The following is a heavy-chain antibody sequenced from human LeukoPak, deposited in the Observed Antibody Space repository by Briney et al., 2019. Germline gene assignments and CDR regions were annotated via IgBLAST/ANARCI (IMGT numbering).Heavy chain of an antibody. D-gene: IGHD7-27*01. Sequence: ASVKVSCKASGYTFTSYDFNWVRQATGQRPEWMGWMSPNSGDTGYAQKFQDRVTMTRNTAISTAYMELSSLRSDDTAVYYCARGPPNWGYDYWGPGTLVTVSS. J-gene: IGHJ4*02. CDR1: GYTFTSYD. CDR3: ARGPPNWGYDY. V-gene: IGHV1-8*01. CDR2: MSPNSGDT.